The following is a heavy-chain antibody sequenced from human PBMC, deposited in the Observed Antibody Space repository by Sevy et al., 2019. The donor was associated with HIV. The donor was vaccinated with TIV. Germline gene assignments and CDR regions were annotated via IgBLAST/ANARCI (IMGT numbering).Heavy chain of an antibody. CDR2: IKQDESEK. CDR1: GFRFTDYW. J-gene: IGHJ4*02. CDR3: AREVGGFNWRPYYFDS. D-gene: IGHD3-16*01. Sequence: GESLKISCAASGFRFTDYWMSWVRQTPGKGLERVATIKQDESEKYYVDSVKGRFAISRDNGKNSVSLQMNGLRVEDTALYYGAREVGGFNWRPYYFDSWGQGTLVTVSS. V-gene: IGHV3-7*01.